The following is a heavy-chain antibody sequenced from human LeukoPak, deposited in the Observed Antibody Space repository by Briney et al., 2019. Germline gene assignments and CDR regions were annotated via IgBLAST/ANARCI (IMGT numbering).Heavy chain of an antibody. CDR1: GFTFSSYA. CDR2: ISGSGGST. D-gene: IGHD3-22*01. J-gene: IGHJ3*02. V-gene: IGHV3-23*01. Sequence: GGSLRLSCAASGFTFSSYAMSWVRQAPGKGLERVSAISGSGGSTYYADSVKGRFTISRDNSKNTLYLQMNSLRAEDTAVYYCAKSHRYCYDSSLDAFDIWGQGTMVTVSS. CDR3: AKSHRYCYDSSLDAFDI.